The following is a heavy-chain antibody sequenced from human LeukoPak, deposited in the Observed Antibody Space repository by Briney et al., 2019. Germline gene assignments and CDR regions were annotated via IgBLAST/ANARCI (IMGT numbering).Heavy chain of an antibody. J-gene: IGHJ4*02. CDR2: IYYRGST. CDR1: SGSISNYY. CDR3: AXXXXXIILGYFDY. D-gene: IGHD3-10*01. Sequence: PSETLSLTCTVSSGSISNYYWSWIRQPPGKGLEWIGNIYYRGSTYYNPSLKSRVTISVDTSKNQFSLKLSSVTAADTAVYYCAXXXXXIILGYFDYWGQGTLVTVSS. V-gene: IGHV4-59*04.